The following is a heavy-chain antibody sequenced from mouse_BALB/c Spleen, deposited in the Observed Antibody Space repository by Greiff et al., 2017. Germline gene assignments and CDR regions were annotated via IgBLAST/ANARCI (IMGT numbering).Heavy chain of an antibody. D-gene: IGHD2-14*01. Sequence: QVQLQQSGPELVKPGASVKISCKASGYAFSSSWMNWVKQRPGQGLEWIGRIYPGDGDTNYNGKFKGKATLTADKSSSTAYMQLSSLTSVDSAVYFCARGRGTPYYFDYWGQGTTLTVSS. CDR3: ARGRGTPYYFDY. CDR2: IYPGDGDT. J-gene: IGHJ2*01. CDR1: GYAFSSSW. V-gene: IGHV1-82*01.